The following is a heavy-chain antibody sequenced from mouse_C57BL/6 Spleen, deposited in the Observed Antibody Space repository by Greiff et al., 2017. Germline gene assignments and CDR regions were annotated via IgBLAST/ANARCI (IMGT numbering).Heavy chain of an antibody. D-gene: IGHD2-1*01. CDR3: ARGFYGNYCDY. Sequence: EVKLMESGPGLVKPSQSLSLTCSVTGYSITSGYYWNWIRQFPGNKLEWMGYISYDGSNNYNPSLKNRISITRDTSTNQFFLKLNSVTTEDTDTYYCARGFYGNYCDYWGQGTTLTVSS. J-gene: IGHJ2*01. CDR1: GYSITSGYY. CDR2: ISYDGSN. V-gene: IGHV3-6*01.